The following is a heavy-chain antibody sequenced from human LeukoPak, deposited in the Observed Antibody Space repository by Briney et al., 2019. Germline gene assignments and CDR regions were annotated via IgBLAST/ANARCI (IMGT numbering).Heavy chain of an antibody. CDR1: GYTFTSYY. J-gene: IGHJ4*02. CDR2: INPSGGST. V-gene: IGHV1-46*01. D-gene: IGHD6-13*01. Sequence: ASVKVSCKASGYTFTSYYMHWVRQAPGQGLGWMGIINPSGGSTSYAQKFQGRVTMTRDMSTSTVYMELSSLRSEDTAVYYCARDRLPFRRGTAAAGGGFDYWGQGTLVTVSS. CDR3: ARDRLPFRRGTAAAGGGFDY.